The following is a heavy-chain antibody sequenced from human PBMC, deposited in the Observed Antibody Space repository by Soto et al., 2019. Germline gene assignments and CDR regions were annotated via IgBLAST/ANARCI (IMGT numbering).Heavy chain of an antibody. D-gene: IGHD3-10*01. CDR3: ARDISYYGSGEAAFDI. CDR2: INWNGGST. V-gene: IGHV3-20*01. J-gene: IGHJ3*02. Sequence: GGSLRLSCAASGFTFDDYGMSWVRQAPGKGLEWVSGINWNGGSTGYADSVKGRFTISRDNAKNSLYLQMNSLRAEDTALYHCARDISYYGSGEAAFDIWGQGTMVTVSS. CDR1: GFTFDDYG.